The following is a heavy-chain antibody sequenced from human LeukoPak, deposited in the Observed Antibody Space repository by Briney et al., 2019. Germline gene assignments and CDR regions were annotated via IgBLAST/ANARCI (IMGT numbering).Heavy chain of an antibody. V-gene: IGHV3-30*02. CDR1: GFTFNNIG. J-gene: IGHJ4*02. CDR2: IDFEGVDK. Sequence: PGGSLRLSCAASGFTFNNIGMHWVRQAPGKGLEFVSFIDFEGVDKYYADSVKDRFTISKDYSKATLYLQMNSLRPEDTAIYYCAKDLHGGYSSDYWGQGTLVTVSS. D-gene: IGHD4-23*01. CDR3: AKDLHGGYSSDY.